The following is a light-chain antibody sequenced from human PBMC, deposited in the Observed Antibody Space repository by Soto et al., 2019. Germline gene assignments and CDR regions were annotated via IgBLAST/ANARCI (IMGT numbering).Light chain of an antibody. CDR2: GAS. J-gene: IGKJ5*01. V-gene: IGKV3-15*01. Sequence: EVFMLLLTAPRSVSTGERATLSCRASQSGRGDLAWYQQKPGQSPRLLIYGASSRATGIPVRFSGSGSGTEFTLTISILQSEDFAVCYCQQYNNWAFITFGQLTRL. CDR1: QSGRGD. CDR3: QQYNNWAFIT.